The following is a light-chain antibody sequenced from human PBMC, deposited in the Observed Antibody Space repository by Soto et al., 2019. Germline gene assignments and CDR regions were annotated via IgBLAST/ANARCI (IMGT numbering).Light chain of an antibody. J-gene: IGLJ2*01. CDR1: SSDVGGYNH. V-gene: IGLV2-14*01. CDR3: SSYTSSSTPVV. Sequence: QPASVSGSPGQSITISCTGTSSDVGGYNHVSWYQQHPGKAPKLMIYDVSNRPSGVSNRFSGSKSGNTASLTISGLQAEDEADYYCSSYTSSSTPVVFGGGTKLTVL. CDR2: DVS.